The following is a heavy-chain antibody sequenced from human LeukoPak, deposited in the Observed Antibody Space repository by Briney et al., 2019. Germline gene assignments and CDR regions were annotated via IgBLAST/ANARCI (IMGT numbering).Heavy chain of an antibody. CDR3: AREDDYYDSSGPNHGFDY. CDR2: INHSGST. V-gene: IGHV4-34*01. J-gene: IGHJ4*02. Sequence: SETLSLTCAAYGGSFSGYYWSWIRQPPGKGLEWIGEINHSGSTNYNPSLKSRVTISVDTSKNQFSLKLSSVTAADTAVYYCAREDDYYDSSGPNHGFDYWGQGTLVTVSS. D-gene: IGHD3-22*01. CDR1: GGSFSGYY.